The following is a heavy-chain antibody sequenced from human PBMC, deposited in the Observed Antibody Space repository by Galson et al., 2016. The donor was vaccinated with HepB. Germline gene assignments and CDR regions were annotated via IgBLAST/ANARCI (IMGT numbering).Heavy chain of an antibody. Sequence: SLRLSCAASGFTFSSFSMNWVRQAPGRGLEWVSYISSSTIIYCADSVKGRFTISRDNAKNSLYLQMNSLRDEDTAVYYCARDLHSGSYTFDYWGRGTLVTVSS. V-gene: IGHV3-48*02. CDR3: ARDLHSGSYTFDY. J-gene: IGHJ4*02. CDR1: GFTFSSFS. D-gene: IGHD1-26*01. CDR2: ISSSTII.